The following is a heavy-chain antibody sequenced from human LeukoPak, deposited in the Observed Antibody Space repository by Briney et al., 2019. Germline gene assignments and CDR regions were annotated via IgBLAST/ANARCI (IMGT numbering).Heavy chain of an antibody. V-gene: IGHV1-69*13. CDR1: GGTFSSYA. CDR2: IIPIFGTA. CDR3: ARVGDGQQLVGYYYGMDV. J-gene: IGHJ6*02. Sequence: SVKVSCKASGGTFSSYAISWVRQAPGRGLEWMGGIIPIFGTANYAQKFQGRVTITADESTSTAYMELSSLRSEDTAVYYCARVGDGQQLVGYYYGMDVWGQGTTVTVSS. D-gene: IGHD6-13*01.